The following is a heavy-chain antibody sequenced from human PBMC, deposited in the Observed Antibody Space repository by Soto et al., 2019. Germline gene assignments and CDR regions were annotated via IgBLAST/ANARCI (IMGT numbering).Heavy chain of an antibody. D-gene: IGHD5-18*01. Sequence: SETLSLTCTVSGGSISTYYWSWIRQPPGKALEWIGYIHYSGSTNSNPSLKSRVSISVDTSKNQFSLKLSSVTAADTAVYYCARGYGPMGLGWFDPWGQGNLVTVSS. CDR2: IHYSGST. CDR1: GGSISTYY. V-gene: IGHV4-59*01. J-gene: IGHJ5*02. CDR3: ARGYGPMGLGWFDP.